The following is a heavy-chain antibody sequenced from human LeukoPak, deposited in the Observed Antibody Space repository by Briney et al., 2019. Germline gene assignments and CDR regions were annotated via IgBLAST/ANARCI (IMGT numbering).Heavy chain of an antibody. D-gene: IGHD2-2*01. CDR1: GGSISSYY. CDR3: ARVSISTLRTGDYFDY. CDR2: IYYSGST. V-gene: IGHV4-59*01. Sequence: SETLSLTCTVPGGSISSYYWSWIRQPPGKGLEWIGYIYYSGSTNYNPSLKSRVTISVDTSKNQFSLKLSSVTAADTAVYYCARVSISTLRTGDYFDYWGQGTLVTVSS. J-gene: IGHJ4*02.